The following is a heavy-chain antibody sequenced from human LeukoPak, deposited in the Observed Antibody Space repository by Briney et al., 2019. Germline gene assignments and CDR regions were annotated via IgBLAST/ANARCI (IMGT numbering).Heavy chain of an antibody. J-gene: IGHJ6*02. CDR3: ARKKGECSGGSCYAGSAYGMDV. Sequence: ASVKVSCKASGYTFTSYGISWVRQAPGQGLEWMGWISAYNGNANYAQKLQGRVTMTTDTSTSTAYMELRSLRSDDTAVYYCARKKGECSGGSCYAGSAYGMDVWGQGTTVTVSS. D-gene: IGHD2-15*01. CDR2: ISAYNGNA. V-gene: IGHV1-18*01. CDR1: GYTFTSYG.